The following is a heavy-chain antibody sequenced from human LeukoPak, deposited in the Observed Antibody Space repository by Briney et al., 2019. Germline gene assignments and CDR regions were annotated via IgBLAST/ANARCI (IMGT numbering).Heavy chain of an antibody. CDR3: AELGITMIGGV. Sequence: GGSLRLSCAASGFTFSRYGISWVRQAPGKGLEWVSYISSSGSTIYYADSVKGRFTISRDNAKNSLYLQMNSLRAEDTAVYYCAELGITMIGGVWGKGTTVTISS. D-gene: IGHD3-10*02. CDR2: ISSSGSTI. V-gene: IGHV3-48*03. J-gene: IGHJ6*04. CDR1: GFTFSRYG.